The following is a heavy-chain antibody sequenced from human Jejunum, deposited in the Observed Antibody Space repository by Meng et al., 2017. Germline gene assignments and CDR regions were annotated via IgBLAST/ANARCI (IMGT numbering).Heavy chain of an antibody. CDR3: ARHCGYRSGCHQYFDY. CDR2: MYYTGTA. Sequence: QLQLQESGPGLGKPSETLSLTSSVSGGSINDYWGWIRQSPGKGLEWIGTMYYTGTAYYNPSLKSRVTISVDTSENQSSLKLSSVTAADTAVYHCARHCGYRSGCHQYFDYWGQGILVTVSS. CDR1: GGSINDY. J-gene: IGHJ4*02. V-gene: IGHV4-39*01. D-gene: IGHD6-19*01.